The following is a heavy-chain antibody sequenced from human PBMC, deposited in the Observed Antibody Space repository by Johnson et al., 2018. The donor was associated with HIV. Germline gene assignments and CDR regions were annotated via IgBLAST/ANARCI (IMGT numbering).Heavy chain of an antibody. Sequence: QEKLVESGGGLVKPGGSLRLSCAASGFTVSNKYMSWVRQAPGKGLEWVAFIRFDGSNKYYAKIVNGRFTISRDNSKKTLYLQMNSLRAEDTAVYYCTTEAGIHLWLIDAFDIWGQGTMVTVSS. V-gene: IGHV3-30*02. CDR1: GFTVSNKY. J-gene: IGHJ3*02. CDR3: TTEAGIHLWLIDAFDI. D-gene: IGHD5-18*01. CDR2: IRFDGSNK.